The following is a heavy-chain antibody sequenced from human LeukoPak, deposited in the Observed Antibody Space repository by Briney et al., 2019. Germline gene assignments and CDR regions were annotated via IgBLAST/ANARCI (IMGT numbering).Heavy chain of an antibody. J-gene: IGHJ4*02. CDR2: IYSGGST. Sequence: GGSLRLSCAASGLSVISNYMSWVRQAPGKGLEWVSVIYSGGSTYYADPVKGRFTISRDNSKNTLYLQMNSLRAEDTAVYYCARGLGGNSRAAPYYFDYWGQGTLVTVSS. CDR3: ARGLGGNSRAAPYYFDY. V-gene: IGHV3-66*02. D-gene: IGHD4-23*01. CDR1: GLSVISNY.